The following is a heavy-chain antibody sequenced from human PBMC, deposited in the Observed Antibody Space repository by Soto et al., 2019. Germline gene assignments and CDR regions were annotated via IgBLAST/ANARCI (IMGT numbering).Heavy chain of an antibody. CDR3: ARDKDRQQLGGNYYYILDV. J-gene: IGHJ6*02. D-gene: IGHD3-3*02. V-gene: IGHV1-69*12. Sequence: QVQLMQSGAEVKKPGSSVKVSCKASGGTFSTSAISWVRQAPGEGLEWVGGIMPVFATPDYAQKFQGRVTISAEESTTTAYLELTRLTTDDTAVYYCARDKDRQQLGGNYYYILDVWGQGTAITVSS. CDR1: GGTFSTSA. CDR2: IMPVFATP.